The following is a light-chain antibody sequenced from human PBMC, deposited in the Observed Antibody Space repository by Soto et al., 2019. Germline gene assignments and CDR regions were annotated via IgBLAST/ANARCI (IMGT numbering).Light chain of an antibody. J-gene: IGLJ2*01. CDR1: SSDVGRYNY. CDR2: DVS. V-gene: IGLV2-14*01. Sequence: QSALTQPASVSGSPGQSITISCTGTSSDVGRYNYISWYQQHPCRAPKLMIYDVSNRPSGLANRFSGSKSGNTASLTISGLQAEDEADYYCCSYAGTGTVVFGGVTKLTVL. CDR3: CSYAGTGTVV.